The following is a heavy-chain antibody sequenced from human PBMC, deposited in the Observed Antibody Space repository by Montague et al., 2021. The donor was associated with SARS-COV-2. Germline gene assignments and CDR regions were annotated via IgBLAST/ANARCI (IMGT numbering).Heavy chain of an antibody. CDR1: GDSVSSNSAA. J-gene: IGHJ6*02. D-gene: IGHD6-19*01. CDR3: ARGADRYYFHGMDV. CDR2: TYYRSKWYN. Sequence: CAISGDSVSSNSAAWNWIRQSPSRGLEWLGRTYYRSKWYNEYAVSVNSRITINPDTSKNQFSLQVNSVTPEDTAVYYCARGADRYYFHGMDVWGQGTTVTVSS. V-gene: IGHV6-1*01.